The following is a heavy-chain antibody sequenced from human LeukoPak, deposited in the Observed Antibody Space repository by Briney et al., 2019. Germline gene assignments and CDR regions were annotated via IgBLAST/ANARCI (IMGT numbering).Heavy chain of an antibody. CDR1: GYSISSGYY. CDR3: ARRQLYAFDI. J-gene: IGHJ3*02. Sequence: SETLSLTCAVSGYSISSGYYWGWIRPPPGKGLEWIGSIYHSGSTYYNPSLKSRVTISVDTSKNQFSLKLSSVTAADTAVYYCARRQLYAFDIWGQGTMVTVSS. V-gene: IGHV4-38-2*01. D-gene: IGHD6-19*01. CDR2: IYHSGST.